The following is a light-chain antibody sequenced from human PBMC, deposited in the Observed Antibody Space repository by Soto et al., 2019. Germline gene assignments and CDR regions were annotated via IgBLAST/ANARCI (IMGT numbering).Light chain of an antibody. J-gene: IGLJ2*01. CDR2: EVS. CDR3: SSYTSSSPKV. Sequence: QSALTQPASVSGSPGQSITISCTGTSSDVGGYNYVSWYQQHPSKAPKLMIYEVSNRPSGVSNRFSGSKSGNTASLTISGLQAEDEADYYCSSYTSSSPKVFGGGTKLTVL. CDR1: SSDVGGYNY. V-gene: IGLV2-14*01.